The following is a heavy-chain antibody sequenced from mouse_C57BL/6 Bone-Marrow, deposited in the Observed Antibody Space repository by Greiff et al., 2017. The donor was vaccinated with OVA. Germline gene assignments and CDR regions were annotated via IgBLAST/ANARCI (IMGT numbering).Heavy chain of an antibody. CDR3: ARWWLLEYFDV. D-gene: IGHD2-3*01. Sequence: VQLQQSGPELVKPGASVKISCKASGYSFTGYYMNWVKQSPEKSLEWIGEINPSTGGTTYNQKFKAKATLTVDKSSSTAYMQLKSLTSEDSAVYYCARWWLLEYFDVWGTGTTVTVSS. CDR1: GYSFTGYY. CDR2: INPSTGGT. V-gene: IGHV1-42*01. J-gene: IGHJ1*03.